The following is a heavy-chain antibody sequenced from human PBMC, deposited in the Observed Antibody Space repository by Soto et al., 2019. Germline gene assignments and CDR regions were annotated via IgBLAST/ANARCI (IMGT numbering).Heavy chain of an antibody. V-gene: IGHV3-23*01. J-gene: IGHJ4*02. CDR2: ISGSGDGT. Sequence: EVQLLESGGGLVQPGGSLRLSCAASGFTFSSYAMSWVRQAPGKGLECVSSISGSGDGTYYADSMKGRFTISRDNSKNTLYLQMNSLSAEDTAVYYCAKGEWTGSKEGWDYWGQGTLVTVSS. CDR3: AKGEWTGSKEGWDY. D-gene: IGHD3-9*01. CDR1: GFTFSSYA.